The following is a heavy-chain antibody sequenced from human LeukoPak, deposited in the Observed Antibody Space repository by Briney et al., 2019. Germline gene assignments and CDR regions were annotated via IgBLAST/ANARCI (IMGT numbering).Heavy chain of an antibody. CDR3: VRGPRYYDDSGFHYGVFDI. CDR1: EFTVTSNY. Sequence: GGSLRLSCAASEFTVTSNYMSWVSQAPGKGLQWVSVIYPGGDIYYADSVKGRFLISRDISQNTLSLQMNSLTADDTAVYYCVRGPRYYDDSGFHYGVFDIWGQGTVVTVSS. D-gene: IGHD3-22*01. CDR2: IYPGGDI. V-gene: IGHV3-53*01. J-gene: IGHJ3*02.